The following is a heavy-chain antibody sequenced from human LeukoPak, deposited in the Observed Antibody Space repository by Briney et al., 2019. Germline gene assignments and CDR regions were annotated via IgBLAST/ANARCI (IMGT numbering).Heavy chain of an antibody. CDR3: AKLYYDSSGDAFDI. CDR2: ISSSGSII. Sequence: GGSLRLSCAASAFTFSDYYMTWIRQAPGKGLEWVSYISSSGSIIYYADSVKGRFTVSRDNAKNSLYLQMNSLRAEDTAVYYCAKLYYDSSGDAFDIWGQGTMVTVSS. J-gene: IGHJ3*02. D-gene: IGHD3-22*01. V-gene: IGHV3-11*01. CDR1: AFTFSDYY.